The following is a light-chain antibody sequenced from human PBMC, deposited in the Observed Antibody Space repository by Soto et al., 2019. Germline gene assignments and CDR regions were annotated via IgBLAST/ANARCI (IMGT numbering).Light chain of an antibody. V-gene: IGKV1-5*01. CDR2: DAS. CDR1: QSISSW. Sequence: DIQMTQSPSTLSASVGDRVTITCWASQSISSWLAWYQQKPGKAPKLLIYDASSLESGVPSRFSGSGSGTEFTLAISSPQPDDFATYYWQKYNRYAPVETFGQGTKVEIQ. J-gene: IGKJ1*01. CDR3: QKYNRYAPVET.